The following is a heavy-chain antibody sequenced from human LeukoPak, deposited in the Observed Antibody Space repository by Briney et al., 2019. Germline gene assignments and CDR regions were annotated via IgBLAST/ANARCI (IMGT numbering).Heavy chain of an antibody. J-gene: IGHJ4*02. CDR1: GGSFSGYY. CDR2: INHSGST. CDR3: ARTYYYGSGSYYLDY. D-gene: IGHD3-10*01. Sequence: PSETLSLTCAVYGGSFSGYYWSWIRQPPGKGLEWIWEINHSGSTNYNPSLKSRVTISVDTSKNQFSLKLSSVTAADTAVYYCARTYYYGSGSYYLDYWGQGTLVTVSS. V-gene: IGHV4-34*01.